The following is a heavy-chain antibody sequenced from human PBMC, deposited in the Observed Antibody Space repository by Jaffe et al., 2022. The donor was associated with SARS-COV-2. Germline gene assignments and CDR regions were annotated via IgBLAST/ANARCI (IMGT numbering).Heavy chain of an antibody. D-gene: IGHD2-2*01. CDR1: GGSFSGYY. CDR2: INHSGST. Sequence: QVQLQQWGAGLLKPSETLSLTCAVYGGSFSGYYWSWIRQPPGKGLEWIGEINHSGSTNYNPSLKSRVTISVDTSKNQFSLKLSSVTAADTAVYYCARGFIFAPYCSSTSCPLYNWFDPWGQGTLVTVSS. J-gene: IGHJ5*02. V-gene: IGHV4-34*01. CDR3: ARGFIFAPYCSSTSCPLYNWFDP.